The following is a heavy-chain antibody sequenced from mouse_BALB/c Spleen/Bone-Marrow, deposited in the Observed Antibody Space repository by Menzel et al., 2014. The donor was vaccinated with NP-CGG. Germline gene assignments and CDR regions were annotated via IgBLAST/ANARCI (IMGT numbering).Heavy chain of an antibody. D-gene: IGHD1-2*01. J-gene: IGHJ3*01. Sequence: VHVKQSGPGLEKPGASVKISCKASGCSFTGYNMNWVKQSNGKSLEWIGNIDPYYGGTSYNQKFKGKATLTVDKSSSTAYMQLKSLTSEDSAVYYCATNYYGYDWFAYWGQGTLVTVSA. V-gene: IGHV1-39*01. CDR1: GCSFTGYN. CDR2: IDPYYGGT. CDR3: ATNYYGYDWFAY.